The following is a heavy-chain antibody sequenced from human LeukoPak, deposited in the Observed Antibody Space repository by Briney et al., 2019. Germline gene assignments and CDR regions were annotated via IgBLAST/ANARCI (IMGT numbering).Heavy chain of an antibody. V-gene: IGHV1-69*13. CDR3: ARVVPAAIGGFWFDP. CDR2: IIPIFGTA. D-gene: IGHD2-2*01. Sequence: SVKVSCTASGGTFSSYAISWVRQAPGQGLEWMGGIIPIFGTANYAQKFQGRVTITADESTSTAYMGLSSLRSEDTAVYYCARVVPAAIGGFWFDPWGQGTLVTVSS. CDR1: GGTFSSYA. J-gene: IGHJ5*02.